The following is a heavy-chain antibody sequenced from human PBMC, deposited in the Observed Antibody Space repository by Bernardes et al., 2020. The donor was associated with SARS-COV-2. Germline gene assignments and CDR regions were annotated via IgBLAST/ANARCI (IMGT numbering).Heavy chain of an antibody. J-gene: IGHJ4*02. CDR3: ARDFMVGATDYYFDY. CDR1: GFTFSSYG. Sequence: GGSLRLSCAASGFTFSSYGMHWVRQAPGKGLEWVAVIWYDGSNKYYADSVKGRFTISRDNSKNTLYLQMNSLRAEDTAVYYCARDFMVGATDYYFDYWGQGTLVTDSS. D-gene: IGHD1-26*01. CDR2: IWYDGSNK. V-gene: IGHV3-33*01.